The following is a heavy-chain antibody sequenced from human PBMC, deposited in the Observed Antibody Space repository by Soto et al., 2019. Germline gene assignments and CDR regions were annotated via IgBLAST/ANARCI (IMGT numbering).Heavy chain of an antibody. Sequence: GGSLRLSCAASGFTFSSYSMNWVRQAPGKGLEWVSSISSSSSYIYYADSVKGRFTISRDNAKNSLYLQMNSLRAEDTAVYYCARDQYYYDSSGWAFDIWGQGTMVTVSS. D-gene: IGHD3-22*01. CDR3: ARDQYYYDSSGWAFDI. CDR2: ISSSSSYI. V-gene: IGHV3-21*01. CDR1: GFTFSSYS. J-gene: IGHJ3*02.